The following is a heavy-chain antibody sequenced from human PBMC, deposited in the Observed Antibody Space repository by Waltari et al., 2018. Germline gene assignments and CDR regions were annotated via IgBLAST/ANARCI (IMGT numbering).Heavy chain of an antibody. CDR2: IHYSGSP. V-gene: IGHV4-39*01. D-gene: IGHD6-13*01. J-gene: IGHJ4*02. CDR1: GGSISSDSYY. CDR3: ARRRYGSSHSDF. Sequence: QLQLQESGPGLVKPSETLSLTCTVSGGSISSDSYYWGWIRQPPGKGLEWIGNIHYSGSPHYNPSLKSQVTLSVDTPKNQFSLRLNSVTAADTAVYYCARRRYGSSHSDFWGQGTLVTVSS.